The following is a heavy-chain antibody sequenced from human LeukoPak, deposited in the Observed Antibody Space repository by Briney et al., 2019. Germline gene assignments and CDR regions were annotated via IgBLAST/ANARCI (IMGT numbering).Heavy chain of an antibody. V-gene: IGHV3-30*02. CDR3: ARVDYGSGSYSALDY. J-gene: IGHJ4*02. CDR2: IRYDGSNK. CDR1: GFTFSSYG. D-gene: IGHD3-10*01. Sequence: PGGSLRLSCAASGFTFSSYGMHWVRQAPGKGLEWVAFIRYDGSNKYYADSVKGRFTISRDNSKNTLYLQMNSLRAEDTAVYYCARVDYGSGSYSALDYWGQGTLVTVSS.